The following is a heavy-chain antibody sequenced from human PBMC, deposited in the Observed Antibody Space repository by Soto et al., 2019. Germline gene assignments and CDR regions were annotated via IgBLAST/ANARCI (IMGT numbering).Heavy chain of an antibody. V-gene: IGHV4-59*01. CDR1: GGSISSYY. CDR3: ARQLCDYYYGMDV. J-gene: IGHJ6*02. CDR2: IYYSGST. Sequence: SETLSLTCTVSGGSISSYYWSWIRQPRGKGLEWIGYIYYSGSTNYNPSLKSRVAISVDTSKNQFSLKLSSVTAADTAVCYCARQLCDYYYGMDVWGQGTTVTVSS. D-gene: IGHD6-6*01.